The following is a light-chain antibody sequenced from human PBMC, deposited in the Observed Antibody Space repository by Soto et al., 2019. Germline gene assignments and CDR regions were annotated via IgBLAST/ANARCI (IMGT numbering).Light chain of an antibody. J-gene: IGLJ2*01. V-gene: IGLV2-18*02. CDR3: SSYTISSSFVV. CDR1: SSDVGSYNH. CDR2: DVS. Sequence: QSVLTQPPSVSGSPGQSVTISCTGTSSDVGSYNHVSWYQQTPGTAPKLIIYDVSNRPSGVPDRFSGSKSGNTASLTISGLQADDEADYHCSSYTISSSFVVFGGGTKLTVL.